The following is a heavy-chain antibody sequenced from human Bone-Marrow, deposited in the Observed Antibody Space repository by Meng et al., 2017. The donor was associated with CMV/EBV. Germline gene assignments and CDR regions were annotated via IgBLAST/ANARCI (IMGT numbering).Heavy chain of an antibody. D-gene: IGHD3-3*01. CDR2: ISAYNGNT. CDR1: GYTFTSYG. J-gene: IGHJ6*02. V-gene: IGHV1-18*01. Sequence: ASVKVSCKASGYTFTSYGISWVRQAPGQGLEWMGWISAYNGNTNYAQKLQGRVTMTTDTSTSTAYMELRSLRSDDTAVYYCARDLGGVDFGVVRGDYYGMDVWGQGTTVTVSS. CDR3: ARDLGGVDFGVVRGDYYGMDV.